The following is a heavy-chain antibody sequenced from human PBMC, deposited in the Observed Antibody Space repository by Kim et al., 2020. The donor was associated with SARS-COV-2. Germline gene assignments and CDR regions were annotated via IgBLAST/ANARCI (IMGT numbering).Heavy chain of an antibody. D-gene: IGHD1-26*01. V-gene: IGHV1-46*01. Sequence: SYTNKDQSTVTIPKDTSTRTVYMELSSLRSEDTAVYYCARASQGGDAFDIWGQGTMVTVSS. CDR3: ARASQGGDAFDI. J-gene: IGHJ3*02.